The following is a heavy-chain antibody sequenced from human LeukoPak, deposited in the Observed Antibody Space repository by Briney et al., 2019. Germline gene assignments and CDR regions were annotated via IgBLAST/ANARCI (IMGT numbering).Heavy chain of an antibody. D-gene: IGHD1-26*01. J-gene: IGHJ4*02. V-gene: IGHV3-30*03. CDR3: GRVGASWTHIDY. Sequence: GGSLRLSCAASGFTFSSYGMHWVRQAPGKGLEWVAVISYDGSNKYYADSVKGRFTISRDNSKNTLYLQMNSLRAEDTAVYYCGRVGASWTHIDYWGQGTLVTVSS. CDR1: GFTFSSYG. CDR2: ISYDGSNK.